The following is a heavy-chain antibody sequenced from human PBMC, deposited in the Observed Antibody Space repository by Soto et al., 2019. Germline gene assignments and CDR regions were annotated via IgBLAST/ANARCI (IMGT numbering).Heavy chain of an antibody. V-gene: IGHV4-59*08. CDR2: IYYSGST. CDR3: ARQGGDYGSGSYYKDWFDP. D-gene: IGHD3-10*01. J-gene: IGHJ5*02. Sequence: SSETLSLTCTVSGGSISSYYWSWIRQPPGKGLEWIGYIYYSGSTNYNPSLKSRVTISVDTSKNQFSLKLSSVTAADTAVYYCARQGGDYGSGSYYKDWFDPWGQGTLVTVSS. CDR1: GGSISSYY.